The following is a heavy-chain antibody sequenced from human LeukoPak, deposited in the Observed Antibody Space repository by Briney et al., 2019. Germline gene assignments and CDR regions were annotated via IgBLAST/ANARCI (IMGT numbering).Heavy chain of an antibody. CDR3: ARTYYYGSGSPNQFDP. CDR2: IIPIFGTA. J-gene: IGHJ5*02. Sequence: SVKVSCKASGGTFSSYAISWVRQAPGQGLEWMGRIIPIFGTANYAQKFQGRVTITTDESTGTAYMELSSLRSEDTAVYYCARTYYYGSGSPNQFDPWGQGTLVTVSS. CDR1: GGTFSSYA. V-gene: IGHV1-69*05. D-gene: IGHD3-10*01.